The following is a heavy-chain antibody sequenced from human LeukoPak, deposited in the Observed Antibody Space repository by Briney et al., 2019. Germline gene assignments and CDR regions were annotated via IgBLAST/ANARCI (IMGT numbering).Heavy chain of an antibody. Sequence: SETLSPTCTVSGGSISSYYWSWIRQPAGKGLEWIGRIYTSGSANYNPSLKSRVTMSVDTSKNQFSLKLSSVTAADTAVYYCARDQDEFALDGAFDIWGQGTMVTVSS. CDR3: ARDQDEFALDGAFDI. CDR1: GGSISSYY. CDR2: IYTSGSA. D-gene: IGHD2-21*01. V-gene: IGHV4-4*07. J-gene: IGHJ3*02.